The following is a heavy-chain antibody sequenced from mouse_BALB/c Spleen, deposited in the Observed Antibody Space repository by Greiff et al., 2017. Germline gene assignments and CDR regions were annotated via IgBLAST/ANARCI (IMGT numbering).Heavy chain of an antibody. J-gene: IGHJ4*01. V-gene: IGHV3-6*02. Sequence: ESGPGLVKPSQSLSLTCSVTGYSITSGYYWNWIRQFPGNKLEWMGYISYDGSNNYNPSLKNRISITRDTSKNQFFLKLNSVTTEDTATYYCAREIYYDYDYAMDYWGQGTSVTVSS. CDR2: ISYDGSN. CDR1: GYSITSGYY. CDR3: AREIYYDYDYAMDY. D-gene: IGHD2-4*01.